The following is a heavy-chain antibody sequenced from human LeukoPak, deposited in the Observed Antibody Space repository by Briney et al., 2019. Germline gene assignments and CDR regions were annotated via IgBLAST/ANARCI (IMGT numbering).Heavy chain of an antibody. CDR3: ARDVYDSSSSQDYFDS. CDR1: GFTFSYYS. J-gene: IGHJ4*02. Sequence: GGSLRVSCAASGFTFSYYSMNWVRQAPGKGLEWVAIIFNDGNNPYYAESVKGRFTVSRDNSKKTLYLQMSSLRSEDTAVYYCARDVYDSSSSQDYFDSWGQGTLVTVSP. CDR2: IFNDGNNP. D-gene: IGHD6-6*01. V-gene: IGHV3-30*03.